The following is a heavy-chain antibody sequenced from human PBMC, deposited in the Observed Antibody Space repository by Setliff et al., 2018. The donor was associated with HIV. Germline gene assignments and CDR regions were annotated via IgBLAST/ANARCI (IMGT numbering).Heavy chain of an antibody. V-gene: IGHV4-4*02. CDR1: GDSISTGNW. CDR2: IYHSGST. J-gene: IGHJ4*02. D-gene: IGHD4-4*01. CDR3: ARDPTTGVDY. Sequence: SETLSLTCAVSGDSISTGNWWSWVRQPPGKGLEWIGEIYHSGSTNYNPSLKSRVTLSVDKSNNQFSLKLTSVTAADTAMYYCARDPTTGVDYWGQGTLVTVSS.